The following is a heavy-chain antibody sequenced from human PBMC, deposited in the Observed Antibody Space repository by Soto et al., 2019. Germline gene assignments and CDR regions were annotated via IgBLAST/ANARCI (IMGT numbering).Heavy chain of an antibody. Sequence: QVQLQESGPGLVKPSQTLSLTCTVSGGSISSGDYYWSGIRQPPGKGLEWIGYIYYSGSTYYNPSLKSRVTTSVDTSKDQFSLKLSSVTAADTAVYYCARGRYYGSGPVSYWGQGTLVTVSS. V-gene: IGHV4-30-4*01. D-gene: IGHD3-10*01. CDR2: IYYSGST. CDR1: GGSISSGDYY. CDR3: ARGRYYGSGPVSY. J-gene: IGHJ4*02.